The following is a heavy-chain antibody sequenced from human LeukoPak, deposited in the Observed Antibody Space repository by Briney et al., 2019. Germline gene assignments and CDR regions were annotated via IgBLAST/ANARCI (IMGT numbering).Heavy chain of an antibody. Sequence: SETLSLTCTVSGGXVNSSTYYWGWIRQPPGKGLEWTGSIYYSGSTFYNPSLRDRVTISVDSAKNQVSLKLTSVTAADTAVYYCARGNTHTSGYLIVGNWFDPWGRGTLVTVSS. J-gene: IGHJ5*02. CDR2: IYYSGST. CDR3: ARGNTHTSGYLIVGNWFDP. D-gene: IGHD6-25*01. V-gene: IGHV4-39*01. CDR1: GGXVNSSTYY.